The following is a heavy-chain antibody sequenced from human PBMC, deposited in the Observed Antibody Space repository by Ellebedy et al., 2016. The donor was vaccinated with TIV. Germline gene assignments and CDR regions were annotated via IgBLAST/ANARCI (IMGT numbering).Heavy chain of an antibody. Sequence: GESLKISCAASGFTFSSYAMNWVRQAPGKGLEWVGRIKSKTDGGTTDYAAPVKGRFTISRDDSKNTLYLQMHSLKTEDTAVYYCTTGLVVVITGYWGQGTLVTVSS. CDR1: GFTFSSYA. CDR3: TTGLVVVITGY. D-gene: IGHD3-22*01. CDR2: IKSKTDGGTT. V-gene: IGHV3-15*07. J-gene: IGHJ4*02.